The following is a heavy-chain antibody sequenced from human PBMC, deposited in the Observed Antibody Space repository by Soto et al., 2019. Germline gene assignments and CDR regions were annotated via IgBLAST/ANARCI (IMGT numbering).Heavy chain of an antibody. D-gene: IGHD6-19*01. CDR1: GYTFTTYG. Sequence: HVQLVQSGPEVKKPGASVKVSCRASGYTFTTYGITWVRQAPGQGLEWMGWISAYNGNTNFAQKFQGRVTMTTDTSTSTAYMELRSLRSDVTAVYYCARDGSGEQWLRQLDYWGEGTLVTVSS. CDR2: ISAYNGNT. CDR3: ARDGSGEQWLRQLDY. V-gene: IGHV1-18*04. J-gene: IGHJ4*02.